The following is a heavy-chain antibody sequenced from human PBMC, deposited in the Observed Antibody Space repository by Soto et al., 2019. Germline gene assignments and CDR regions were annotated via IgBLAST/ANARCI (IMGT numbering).Heavy chain of an antibody. V-gene: IGHV3-33*01. Sequence: GGSLRLSCATSGFTVSNYGIHWVRQAPGKGLGWVAVKWLSASGGNEYYADSVKGRFAISRDESKQTAYLEMKCLRAEDTAVYYCGRDPYSGARYYLDVWGQGTQVTVSS. J-gene: IGHJ4*02. D-gene: IGHD1-26*01. CDR3: GRDPYSGARYYLDV. CDR1: GFTVSNYG. CDR2: KWLSASGGNE.